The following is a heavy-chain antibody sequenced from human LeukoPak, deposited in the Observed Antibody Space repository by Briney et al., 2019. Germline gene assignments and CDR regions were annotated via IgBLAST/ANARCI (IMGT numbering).Heavy chain of an antibody. V-gene: IGHV1-3*01. CDR3: ARVSIFDFGMDV. D-gene: IGHD3-3*01. Sequence: ASVKVSCTASGYTFTSYAMHWVRQAPGQRLEWMGWINAGNGNTKYSQKFRGRVTITRDTSASTAYMELSSLRSEDTAVYYCARVSIFDFGMDVWGQGTTVTVSS. J-gene: IGHJ6*02. CDR2: INAGNGNT. CDR1: GYTFTSYA.